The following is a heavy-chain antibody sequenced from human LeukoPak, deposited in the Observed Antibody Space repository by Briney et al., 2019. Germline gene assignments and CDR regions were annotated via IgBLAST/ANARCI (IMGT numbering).Heavy chain of an antibody. Sequence: ASVKVSCKASGYTFTGYYMHWVRQAPGQGLEWMGWINPNSGGTNYAQKFQGRVTMTRDTSISTAYMELSRLRSDDTAVYYCARSYHPALWSGYYPFDYWGQGTLVTVSS. CDR1: GYTFTGYY. V-gene: IGHV1-2*02. CDR2: INPNSGGT. J-gene: IGHJ4*02. D-gene: IGHD3-3*01. CDR3: ARSYHPALWSGYYPFDY.